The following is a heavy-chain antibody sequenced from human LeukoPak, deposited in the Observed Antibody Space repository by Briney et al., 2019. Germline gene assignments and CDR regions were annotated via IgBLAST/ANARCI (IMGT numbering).Heavy chain of an antibody. V-gene: IGHV4-59*01. J-gene: IGHJ5*02. CDR1: GGSISSYY. CDR2: IYCSGST. CDR3: ARYQRGDWFDP. D-gene: IGHD3-16*01. Sequence: SETLSLTCTVSGGSISSYYWSWIRQPPGKGLEWIGYIYCSGSTNYNPSLKSRVTISVDTSKNQFSLKLSSVTAADTAVYYCARYQRGDWFDPWGQGTLVTVSS.